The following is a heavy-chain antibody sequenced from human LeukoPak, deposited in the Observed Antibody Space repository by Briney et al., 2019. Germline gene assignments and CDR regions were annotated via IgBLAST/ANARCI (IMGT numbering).Heavy chain of an antibody. V-gene: IGHV3-23*01. D-gene: IGHD2-2*01. CDR1: GFTFSSYA. Sequence: PGGSLRLSCAASGFTFSSYAMSWVRQAPGKGLEWVSAISGSGGSTYYADSVKGRFTISRDNAKNTLYLQMNSLRAEDTAVYYCARWGPAATYYYYYMDVWGKGTTVTVSS. CDR3: ARWGPAATYYYYYMDV. J-gene: IGHJ6*03. CDR2: ISGSGGST.